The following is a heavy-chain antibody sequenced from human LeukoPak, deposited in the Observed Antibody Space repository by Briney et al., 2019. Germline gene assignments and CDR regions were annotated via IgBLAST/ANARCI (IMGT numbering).Heavy chain of an antibody. CDR1: GFTFSSYA. Sequence: GGSLRLSCAASGFTFSSYAMSWVRQAPGKGLEWVSAISGSGGSTYYADSVKGRFTISRDNSENTLYLQMNSLRAEDTAVYYCAKGRLSLGYCSSTSCSSWFDPWGQGTLVTVSS. CDR2: ISGSGGST. D-gene: IGHD2-2*01. CDR3: AKGRLSLGYCSSTSCSSWFDP. V-gene: IGHV3-23*01. J-gene: IGHJ5*02.